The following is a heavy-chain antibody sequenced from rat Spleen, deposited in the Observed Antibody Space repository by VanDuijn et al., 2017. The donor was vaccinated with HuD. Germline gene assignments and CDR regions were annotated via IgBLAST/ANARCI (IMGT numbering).Heavy chain of an antibody. CDR1: GFTVSDYY. CDR3: ARGDYSSPRGGY. V-gene: IGHV5-25*01. J-gene: IGHJ2*01. D-gene: IGHD1-2*01. Sequence: EVQLMESNGGLVQPGRSLKLSCAAPGFTVSDYYMAWVRQAPTAGLEWIASITNTGGSTYYPDSVKGRFTVSRDNAKSTLYLQVDSLRSEDTATYYCARGDYSSPRGGYWGQGVMVTVSS. CDR2: ITNTGGST.